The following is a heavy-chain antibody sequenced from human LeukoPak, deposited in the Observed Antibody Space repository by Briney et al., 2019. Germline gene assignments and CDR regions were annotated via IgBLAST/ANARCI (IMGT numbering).Heavy chain of an antibody. V-gene: IGHV4-34*01. D-gene: IGHD6-19*01. CDR3: ARALYSSGWYPAGY. CDR2: INHSGST. Sequence: SETLSLTCAVYGGSFSGYYWSWIRQPPGKGLEWIGEINHSGSTNYNPSLKSRVTISVDTSKNQFSLKLSSVTAADTAVYYCARALYSSGWYPAGYWGQGTLVTVSS. J-gene: IGHJ4*02. CDR1: GGSFSGYY.